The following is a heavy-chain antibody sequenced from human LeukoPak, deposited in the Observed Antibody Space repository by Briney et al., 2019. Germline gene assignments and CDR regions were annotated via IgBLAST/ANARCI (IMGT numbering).Heavy chain of an antibody. V-gene: IGHV3-48*03. D-gene: IGHD3-9*01. J-gene: IGHJ4*02. CDR3: AKDGPTRVDILTGILDY. CDR1: GFTFSSYE. Sequence: GGSLRLSCAASGFTFSSYEMNWVRQAPGKGLEWVSYISSSGSTKYYADSVKGRFTISRDNSKNTLYLQMNSLRAEDTAVYYCAKDGPTRVDILTGILDYWGQGTLVTVSS. CDR2: ISSSGSTK.